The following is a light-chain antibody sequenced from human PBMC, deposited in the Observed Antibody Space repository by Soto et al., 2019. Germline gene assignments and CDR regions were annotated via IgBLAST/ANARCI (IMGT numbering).Light chain of an antibody. CDR1: QHASQT. Sequence: EIVMTQSPGTLSVSPEERVTLSCRASQHASQTLAWYQQKPGQAPRLLIYGASTRATGTPARFSGSGSGRQFTLTISSLQSEDSAVYYCQQYSNWPLTFGQGTRLEIK. CDR3: QQYSNWPLT. CDR2: GAS. V-gene: IGKV3-15*01. J-gene: IGKJ5*01.